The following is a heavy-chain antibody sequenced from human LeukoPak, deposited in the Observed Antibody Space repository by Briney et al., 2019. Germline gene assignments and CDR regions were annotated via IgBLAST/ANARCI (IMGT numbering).Heavy chain of an antibody. J-gene: IGHJ4*02. D-gene: IGHD3-22*01. V-gene: IGHV3-48*03. Sequence: GGSLRLSCAASGFTFSSYEMNWVRQAPGKGLEWVSYISSSGSTIYYADSVKGRFTISRGNAKNSLYLQMNSLRAEDTAVYYCARKGYYDSSGYFDYWGQGTLVTVSS. CDR2: ISSSGSTI. CDR1: GFTFSSYE. CDR3: ARKGYYDSSGYFDY.